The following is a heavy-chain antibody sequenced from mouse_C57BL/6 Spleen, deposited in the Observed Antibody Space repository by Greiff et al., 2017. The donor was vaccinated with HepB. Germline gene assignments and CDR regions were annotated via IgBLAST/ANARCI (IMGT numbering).Heavy chain of an antibody. CDR1: GFSFNTYA. J-gene: IGHJ3*01. D-gene: IGHD2-4*01. CDR2: IRSKSNNYAT. V-gene: IGHV10-1*01. CDR3: VSGYDYDDFPWFAY. Sequence: EVKLVESGGGLVQPKGSLKLSCAASGFSFNTYAMNWVRQAPGKGLEWVARIRSKSNNYATYYADSVKDRFTISRDDSESMLYLQMNNLKTEDTAMYYGVSGYDYDDFPWFAYWGQGTLVTVSA.